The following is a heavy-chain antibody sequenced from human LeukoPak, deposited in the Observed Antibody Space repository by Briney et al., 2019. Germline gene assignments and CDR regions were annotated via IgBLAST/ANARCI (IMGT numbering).Heavy chain of an antibody. CDR3: AKDFGPGY. CDR1: GFTFSSYS. D-gene: IGHD3-10*01. Sequence: GGSLRLSCVASGFTFSSYSMNWVRQAPGKGLEWLSYISSTSNTIYYADSVKGRFTISRDNSKNTLYLQMNSLRAEDTAVYYCAKDFGPGYWGQGTLVTVSS. V-gene: IGHV3-48*01. J-gene: IGHJ4*02. CDR2: ISSTSNTI.